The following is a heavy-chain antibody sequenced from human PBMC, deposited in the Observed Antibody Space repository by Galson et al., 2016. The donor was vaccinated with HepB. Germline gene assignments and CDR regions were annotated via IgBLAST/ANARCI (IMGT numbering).Heavy chain of an antibody. CDR3: ARSFDY. Sequence: SVKVSCKASGYTFTGYYMHWVRQAPGQGLEWMGRINPNSGGADYAQRFDDRVTLTRDTSISTVYMELSGLRSDDTAVYYCARSFDYWGQGTLVTVSS. CDR1: GYTFTGYY. V-gene: IGHV1-2*06. CDR2: INPNSGGA. J-gene: IGHJ4*02.